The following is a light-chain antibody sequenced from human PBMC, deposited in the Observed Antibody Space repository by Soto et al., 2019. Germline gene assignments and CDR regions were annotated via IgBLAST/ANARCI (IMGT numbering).Light chain of an antibody. CDR3: QQYGSSPYT. CDR1: QSVSSRF. J-gene: IGKJ2*01. Sequence: EIVLTQSPGTLSLSPGERATLSCRVSQSVSSRFLAWYQQKPGQAPRLLMYGASSRATGIPDRFSGTGSGTDFTLTISRLEPDDFAVYYCQQYGSSPYTFGLGTKLEIK. V-gene: IGKV3-20*01. CDR2: GAS.